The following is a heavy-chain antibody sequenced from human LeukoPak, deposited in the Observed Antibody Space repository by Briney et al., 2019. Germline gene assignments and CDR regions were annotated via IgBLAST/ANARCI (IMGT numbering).Heavy chain of an antibody. J-gene: IGHJ4*02. V-gene: IGHV3-30*18. CDR2: ISYDGTNK. D-gene: IGHD2-2*01. CDR1: GFTFSSYA. CDR3: AKDRSRGVVVVPAAIDY. Sequence: GGSLRLSCAASGFTFSSYAMHWVRQAPGKGLEWVAVISYDGTNKYYADSVKGRFTISRDNSKNTLYLQMNSLRAEDTAVYYCAKDRSRGVVVVPAAIDYWGQGTLVTVSS.